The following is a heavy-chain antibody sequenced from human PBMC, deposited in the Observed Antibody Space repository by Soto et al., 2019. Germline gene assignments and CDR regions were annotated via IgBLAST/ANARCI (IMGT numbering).Heavy chain of an antibody. J-gene: IGHJ4*02. CDR3: AREFRPAEYDYGDYEGY. Sequence: SVKVSCKASGYTFTSYAMHWVRQAPGQGLEWMGGIIPIFGTANYAQKFQGRVTITADESTSTAYMELSSLRSEDTAVYYCAREFRPAEYDYGDYEGYWGQGTLVTVSS. D-gene: IGHD4-17*01. CDR1: GYTFTSYA. V-gene: IGHV1-69*13. CDR2: IIPIFGTA.